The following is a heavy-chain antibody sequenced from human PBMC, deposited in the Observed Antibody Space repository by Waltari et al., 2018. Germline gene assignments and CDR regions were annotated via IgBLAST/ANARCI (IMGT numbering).Heavy chain of an antibody. CDR2: IYYSGST. J-gene: IGHJ4*02. CDR3: ARDGGDDYGEPFDY. D-gene: IGHD4-17*01. V-gene: IGHV4-39*07. CDR1: GGSISSSSYY. Sequence: QLQLQESGPGLVKPSETLSLTCTVSGGSISSSSYYWGWIRQPPGKGLEWIGSIYYSGSTYSNPSLKSGVTISVDTSKNQFSVKLSYVTAADTAVYYCARDGGDDYGEPFDYWGQGTLVTVSS.